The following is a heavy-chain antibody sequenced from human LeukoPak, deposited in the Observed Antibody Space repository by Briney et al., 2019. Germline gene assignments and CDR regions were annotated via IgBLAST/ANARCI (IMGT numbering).Heavy chain of an antibody. CDR1: GGSFSGYY. CDR2: INHSGST. CDR3: ARLKTGTPGDY. V-gene: IGHV4-34*01. D-gene: IGHD1-1*01. J-gene: IGHJ4*02. Sequence: SETLSLTCAVYGGSFSGYYWSWIRQPPGKGLEWIGEINHSGSTNYNPPLKSRVTISVDTSKNQFSLKLSSVTAADTAVYYCARLKTGTPGDYWGQGTLVTVSS.